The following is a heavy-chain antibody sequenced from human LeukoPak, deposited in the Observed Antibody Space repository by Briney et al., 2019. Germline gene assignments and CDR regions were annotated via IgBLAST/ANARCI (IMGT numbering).Heavy chain of an antibody. V-gene: IGHV4-39*07. CDR2: IYHSGST. J-gene: IGHJ4*02. D-gene: IGHD5-18*01. CDR3: ARDHSYGFGYYGY. Sequence: PSETLSLTCTVSGGSISSGTYYWGWIRQPPGKGLEWIGSIYHSGSTYYNPSLKSRVTISVDTSKNQFSLKLSSVTAADTAVYYCARDHSYGFGYYGYWGQGTLVTVSS. CDR1: GGSISSGTYY.